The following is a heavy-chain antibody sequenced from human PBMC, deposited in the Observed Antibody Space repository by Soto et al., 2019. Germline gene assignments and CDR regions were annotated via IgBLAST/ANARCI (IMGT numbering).Heavy chain of an antibody. V-gene: IGHV4-38-2*01. CDR3: ARYIAAAGMEDWFDP. CDR1: GFSISSGYY. CDR2: IYHNGRI. Sequence: PSETLSLTCAVSGFSISSGYYWVWIRQPPGKGLEWIATIYHNGRIYYNPSLKSRVTLSLDMPKNQFSLKLTSVTAADTAMYYCARYIAAAGMEDWFDPWGQGTLVTASS. D-gene: IGHD6-13*01. J-gene: IGHJ5*02.